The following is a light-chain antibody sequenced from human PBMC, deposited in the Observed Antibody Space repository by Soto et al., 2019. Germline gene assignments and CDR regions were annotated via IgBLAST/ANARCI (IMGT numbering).Light chain of an antibody. CDR3: CSYAGSFIFV. J-gene: IGLJ1*01. V-gene: IGLV2-11*01. Sequence: QSVLTQPRSVSGSPGQSVTISCTGTSSDVGNYNYVSWYQQYPGKVPKLMIYDVSKRPSGVPDRFSGSKSGNTASLTISELQTEDEADYYCCSYAGSFIFVFGTGTKVTVL. CDR1: SSDVGNYNY. CDR2: DVS.